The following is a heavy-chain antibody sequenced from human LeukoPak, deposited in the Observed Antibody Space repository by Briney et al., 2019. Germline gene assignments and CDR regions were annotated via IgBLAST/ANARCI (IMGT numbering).Heavy chain of an antibody. J-gene: IGHJ5*02. CDR2: IYTSGST. CDR1: GGSISSYY. CDR3: AGGYSSSWYRNWFDP. V-gene: IGHV4-4*07. Sequence: PSETLSLTCTVSGGSISSYYWSWIRQPAGKGLEWMGRIYTSGSTNYNPSLKSRVTMSVDTSKNQFSLKLSSVTAADTAVYYCAGGYSSSWYRNWFDPCGQGTLVTVSS. D-gene: IGHD6-13*01.